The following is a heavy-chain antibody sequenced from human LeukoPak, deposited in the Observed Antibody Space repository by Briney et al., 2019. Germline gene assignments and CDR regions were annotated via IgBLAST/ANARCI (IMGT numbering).Heavy chain of an antibody. CDR3: ASSFYSRGGDYYYMDV. D-gene: IGHD6-19*01. Sequence: SETLSLTCVVYNGSFSVYYWNWIGQPPGKGLEWIGYIYYSGSTNYNPSLKSRVTISVDTSKNQFSLKLSSVTAADTAVYYCASSFYSRGGDYYYMDVWGKGTTVTVSS. V-gene: IGHV4-59*01. CDR1: NGSFSVYY. J-gene: IGHJ6*03. CDR2: IYYSGST.